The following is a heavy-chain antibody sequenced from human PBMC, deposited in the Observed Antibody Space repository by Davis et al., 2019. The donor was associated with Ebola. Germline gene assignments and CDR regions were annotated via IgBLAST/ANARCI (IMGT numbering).Heavy chain of an antibody. CDR3: AKGLRYFDWAIDY. CDR1: GFTFDDYA. D-gene: IGHD3-9*01. V-gene: IGHV3-9*01. CDR2: ISWNSGSI. J-gene: IGHJ4*02. Sequence: PGGSLRLSCAASGFTFDDYAMHWVRQAPGKGLEWVSGISWNSGSIGYADSVKGRFTISRDNSKNTLYLQMNSLRAEDTAVYYCAKGLRYFDWAIDYWGQGTLVTVSS.